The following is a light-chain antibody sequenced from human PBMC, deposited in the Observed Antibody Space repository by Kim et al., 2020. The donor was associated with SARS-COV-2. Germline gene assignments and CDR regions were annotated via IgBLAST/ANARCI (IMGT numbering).Light chain of an antibody. CDR2: ATS. CDR3: QQSYTTPWT. V-gene: IGKV1-39*01. CDR1: QFINKY. J-gene: IGKJ1*01. Sequence: DIQMTQSPSSLSASVGDRVTITCRASQFINKYLNWYQQEPGKAPKLLIYATSSLHSGVPLRFSGSGSGTEFTLTSSSLHPEYFASYYCQQSYTTPWTFGQGTNVDIK.